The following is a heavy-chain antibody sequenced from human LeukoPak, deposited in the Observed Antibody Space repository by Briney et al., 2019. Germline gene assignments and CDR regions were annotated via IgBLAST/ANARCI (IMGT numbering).Heavy chain of an antibody. CDR3: ARAGIVATATNFDY. CDR2: SYYIGST. Sequence: SETLSLTCSVSGVSVSSGSYYWRWLRQPPGKGLEWIGYSYYIGSTKYNPSLKSRVTISVDTSKNQFSLKVSSVTAADTAVYYCARAGIVATATNFDYWGQGTLVTVSS. CDR1: GVSVSSGSYY. D-gene: IGHD5-12*01. V-gene: IGHV4-61*01. J-gene: IGHJ4*02.